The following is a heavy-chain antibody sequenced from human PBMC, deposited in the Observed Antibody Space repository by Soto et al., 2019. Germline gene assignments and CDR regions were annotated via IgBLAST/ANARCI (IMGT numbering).Heavy chain of an antibody. CDR3: AKPASTGSYYEYYFDY. D-gene: IGHD3-10*01. CDR1: GFTFSSYG. CDR2: ISYDGSNK. J-gene: IGHJ4*02. V-gene: IGHV3-30*18. Sequence: PGGSLRLSCAASGFTFSSYGMHWVRQAPGKGLEWVAVISYDGSNKYYADSVKGRFTISRDNSKNTLYLQMNSLRAEDTAVYYCAKPASTGSYYEYYFDYWGQGTLVTVSS.